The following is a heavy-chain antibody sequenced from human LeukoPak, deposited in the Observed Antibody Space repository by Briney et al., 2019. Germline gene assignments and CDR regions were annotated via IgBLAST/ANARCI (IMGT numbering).Heavy chain of an antibody. CDR3: AKDSPSGFDY. CDR2: ISNDGSYK. Sequence: PGRSLRLSCAASGFTFSHYGMHWVRQAPGKGLEWVAVISNDGSYKDYVNSVKGRFTISRDNSKNTLYPQMNSLTIEDTAVYYCAKDSPSGFDYWGQGILVTVSS. J-gene: IGHJ4*02. CDR1: GFTFSHYG. V-gene: IGHV3-30*18. D-gene: IGHD3-10*01.